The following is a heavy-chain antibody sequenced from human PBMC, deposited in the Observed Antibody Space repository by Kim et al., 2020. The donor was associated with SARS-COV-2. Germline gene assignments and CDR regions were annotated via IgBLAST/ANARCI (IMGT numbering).Heavy chain of an antibody. Sequence: ADSVKGRFTISRDNSKNTLYLQMNSLRAEDTAVYYCAKDHSAAAGYYFDYWGQGTLVTVSS. CDR3: AKDHSAAAGYYFDY. J-gene: IGHJ4*02. D-gene: IGHD6-13*01. V-gene: IGHV3-23*01.